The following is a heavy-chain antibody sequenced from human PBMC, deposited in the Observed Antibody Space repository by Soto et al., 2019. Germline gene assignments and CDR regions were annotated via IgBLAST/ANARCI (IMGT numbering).Heavy chain of an antibody. J-gene: IGHJ4*02. V-gene: IGHV4-31*03. CDR1: CGSISRGGYY. CDR3: ASSIYDSFY. Sequence: TLSLTCTVSCGSISRGGYYCSWIRQHPGKGLEWIGYIYYSGSTCYNPSLKSRVTISVDTSKNQFSLKLSSVTAADTAVYYCASSIYDSFYWGQGTLVTVSS. CDR2: IYYSGST. D-gene: IGHD3-22*01.